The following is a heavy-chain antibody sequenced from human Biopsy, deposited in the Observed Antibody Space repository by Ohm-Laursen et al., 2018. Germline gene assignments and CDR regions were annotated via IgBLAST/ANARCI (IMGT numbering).Heavy chain of an antibody. CDR1: GGSIGSFL. CDR3: ARVGAGAPSIDYFDY. V-gene: IGHV4-59*01. J-gene: IGHJ4*02. CDR2: IYYSGST. D-gene: IGHD1-26*01. Sequence: SETLSLTCTVSGGSIGSFLWSWIRQPPGKGLEWIGYIYYSGSTNYNPSLRSRVTISVDRSKNQFSLELSSVTAADTAVYYCARVGAGAPSIDYFDYWGQGALVTVSS.